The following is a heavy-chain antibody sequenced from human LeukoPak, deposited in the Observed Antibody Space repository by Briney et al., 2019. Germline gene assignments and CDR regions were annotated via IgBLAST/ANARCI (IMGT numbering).Heavy chain of an antibody. D-gene: IGHD3-22*01. CDR1: GGSFSGYY. J-gene: IGHJ4*02. CDR3: ARDRTYYYDSSGYLI. Sequence: SETLSLTCAVYGGSFSGYYWSWIRQPPGKGLEWIGEIYHSGSTNYNPSLKSRVTISVDKSKNQFSLKLSSVTAADTAVYYCARDRTYYYDSSGYLIWGQGTLVTVSS. CDR2: IYHSGST. V-gene: IGHV4-34*01.